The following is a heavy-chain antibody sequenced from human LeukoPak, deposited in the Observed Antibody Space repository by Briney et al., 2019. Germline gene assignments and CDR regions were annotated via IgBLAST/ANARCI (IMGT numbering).Heavy chain of an antibody. D-gene: IGHD2-21*02. J-gene: IGHJ6*03. CDR1: GFTFSNYG. V-gene: IGHV3-30*18. CDR3: AKDYKRSLVTYYYMDV. CDR2: ISYDGSNK. Sequence: GGSLGLSCAASGFTFSNYGMHWVRQAPGKGLEWVAVISYDGSNKYYADSVKGRFTISRDNSKNTLYLQMNSLRAEDTAVYYCAKDYKRSLVTYYYMDVWGKGTTVNVSS.